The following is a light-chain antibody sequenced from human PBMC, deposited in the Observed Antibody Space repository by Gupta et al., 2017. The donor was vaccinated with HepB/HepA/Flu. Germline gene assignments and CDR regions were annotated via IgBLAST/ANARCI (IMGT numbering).Light chain of an antibody. Sequence: DIQMTQSPSSLSASVGDRVILTCRASQDLDMYLAWFQQKPGTAPRSLIYAATRLQSGVPSRFSGSGSGTEFTLTISSRQPEDFATYYCQQEHSSPITFGQGTXVEVK. CDR1: QDLDMY. V-gene: IGKV1-16*01. CDR2: AAT. CDR3: QQEHSSPIT. J-gene: IGKJ5*01.